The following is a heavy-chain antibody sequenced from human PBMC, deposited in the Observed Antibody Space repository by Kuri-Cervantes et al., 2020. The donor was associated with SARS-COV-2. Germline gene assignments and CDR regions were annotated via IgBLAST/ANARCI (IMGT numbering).Heavy chain of an antibody. CDR1: GFDFEDYT. V-gene: IGHV3-43*01. CDR2: ISWDSVGR. J-gene: IGHJ6*03. D-gene: IGHD3-22*01. CDR3: ARGFYYDSSGPAGGVDYMDV. Sequence: GGSLRLSCVASGFDFEDYTMHWVRQPPGKGLEWISLISWDSVGRYYVDSVKGRFTISRDNSKNSLYLQMNSLRAEDTAVYYCARGFYYDSSGPAGGVDYMDVWGKGTTVTVSS.